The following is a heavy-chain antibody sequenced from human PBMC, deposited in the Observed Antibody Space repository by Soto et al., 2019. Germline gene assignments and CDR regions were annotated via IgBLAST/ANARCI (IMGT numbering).Heavy chain of an antibody. CDR2: IYYSGST. J-gene: IGHJ6*02. Sequence: SETLSLTCTVSGGSISSGDYYWSWIRQPPGKGLEWIGYIYYSGSTYYNPSLKSRVTISVDTSKNQFSLKLSSVTAADTAVYYCARDVYGSGSYLRYYYYYYGMDVWGQGTTVTVSS. CDR1: GGSISSGDYY. CDR3: ARDVYGSGSYLRYYYYYYGMDV. D-gene: IGHD3-10*01. V-gene: IGHV4-30-4*01.